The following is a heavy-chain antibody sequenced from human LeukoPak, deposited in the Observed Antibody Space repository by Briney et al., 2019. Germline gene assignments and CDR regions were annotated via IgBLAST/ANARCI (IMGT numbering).Heavy chain of an antibody. J-gene: IGHJ1*01. CDR3: ARGTDYYGSGSYYNPPLYFQH. CDR2: INHSGST. Sequence: SETLSLTCAVYGGSFSGYYWSWIRQPPGKGLEWIGEINHSGSTNYNPSLKSRVTISVDTSKDQFSLKLSSVTAADTAVYYCARGTDYYGSGSYYNPPLYFQHWGQGTLVTVSS. D-gene: IGHD3-10*01. CDR1: GGSFSGYY. V-gene: IGHV4-34*01.